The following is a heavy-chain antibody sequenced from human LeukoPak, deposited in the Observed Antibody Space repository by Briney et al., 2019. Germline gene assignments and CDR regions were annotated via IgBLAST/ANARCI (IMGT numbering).Heavy chain of an antibody. CDR1: GYTFTGYY. CDR2: INPNSGGT. D-gene: IGHD2-2*01. Sequence: ASVKVSCKASGYTFTGYYMHWVRQAPGRGLEWMGWINPNSGGTNYAQKFQGRVTMTRNTSINTAYMELSRLRSDDTAVYYCARGLRGSPAFDYWGQGTLVTVSS. CDR3: ARGLRGSPAFDY. J-gene: IGHJ4*02. V-gene: IGHV1-2*02.